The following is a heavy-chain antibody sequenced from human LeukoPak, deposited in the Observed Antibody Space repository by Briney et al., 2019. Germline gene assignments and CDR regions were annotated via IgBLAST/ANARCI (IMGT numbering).Heavy chain of an antibody. V-gene: IGHV3-33*01. CDR2: IWYDGSNK. Sequence: PGRSLRLSCAASGFTFSRYGMHWVRQAPGKGLEWVAVIWYDGSNKYYADCVKGRFTISRDNSKNTLYLQMNSLRAEDTAVYYCARGRCGNCPIDYWGQGTLVTVSS. CDR1: GFTFSRYG. J-gene: IGHJ4*02. CDR3: ARGRCGNCPIDY. D-gene: IGHD1-26*01.